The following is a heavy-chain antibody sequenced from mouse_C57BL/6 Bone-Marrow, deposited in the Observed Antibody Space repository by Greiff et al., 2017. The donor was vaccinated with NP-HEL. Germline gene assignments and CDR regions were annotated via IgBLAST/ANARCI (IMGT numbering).Heavy chain of an antibody. CDR3: AREAYGYCYGLDYFDY. V-gene: IGHV1-69*01. CDR1: GYTFTSYW. CDR2: IDPSDSYT. J-gene: IGHJ2*01. Sequence: QVQLQQPGAELVMPGASVKLSCKASGYTFTSYWMHWVKQRPGPGLEWIGEIDPSDSYTNYNQKFKGKSTLTVDKSSRTAYMQLSSPTSEDSAVYFCAREAYGYCYGLDYFDYWGQGTTLTVSA. D-gene: IGHD1-1*01.